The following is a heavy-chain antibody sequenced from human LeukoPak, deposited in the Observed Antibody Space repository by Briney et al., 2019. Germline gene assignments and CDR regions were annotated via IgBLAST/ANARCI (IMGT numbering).Heavy chain of an antibody. Sequence: KTSETLSLTCAVYGGSFSGYYWSWIRQPPGQGLEWIGEINHSGYTNFNPSLKSRVTISVDTSKNQFSLKLSSVTAADTAVYYCARYRRDYDGSGTYRFDLWGQGTLVTVSS. J-gene: IGHJ5*02. CDR1: GGSFSGYY. CDR3: ARYRRDYDGSGTYRFDL. V-gene: IGHV4-34*01. D-gene: IGHD3-10*01. CDR2: INHSGYT.